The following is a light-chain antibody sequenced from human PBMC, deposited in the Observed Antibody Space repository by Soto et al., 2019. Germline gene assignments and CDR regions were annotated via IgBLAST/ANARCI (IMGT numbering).Light chain of an antibody. V-gene: IGKV1-5*03. CDR3: QKYNNWPRK. CDR2: KAS. Sequence: DIQMTQSPSTLAGSVGDIVTITCRASQTIFSWLAWYQQKPGKAPNLLIYKASSLESGVPSRYSGSGSGTGFTLTISGLQSEDFAVYYCQKYNNWPRKFGQGTKVDIK. CDR1: QTIFSW. J-gene: IGKJ1*01.